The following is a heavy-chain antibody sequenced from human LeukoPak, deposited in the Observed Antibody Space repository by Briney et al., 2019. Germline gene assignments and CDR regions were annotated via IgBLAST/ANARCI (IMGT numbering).Heavy chain of an antibody. CDR1: GFTFSSYG. CDR2: IWYDGSNK. CDR3: ARSPPITGTRSSYYMDV. D-gene: IGHD1-7*01. J-gene: IGHJ6*03. V-gene: IGHV3-33*01. Sequence: GGSLRLSCAASGFTFSSYGMHWVRQAPGKGLEWVAVIWYDGSNKYYADSVKGRFTISRDNSKNTLYLQMNSLRAEDTAVYYCARSPPITGTRSSYYMDVWGKGTTVTVSS.